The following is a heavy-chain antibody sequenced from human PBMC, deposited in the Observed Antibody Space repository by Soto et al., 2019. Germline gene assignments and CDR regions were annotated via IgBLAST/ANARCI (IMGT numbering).Heavy chain of an antibody. Sequence: QVQLVQSGAEVKKPGASVKVSYKASGYTFTSYAMHWVRQAPGQRLEWMGWINAGNGNTKYSQKFQGRVTITRDTSASTAYMELSSLRSEDTAVYYCARAPPLRYSMDVWGQGTTVTVSS. CDR3: ARAPPLRYSMDV. CDR2: INAGNGNT. J-gene: IGHJ6*02. V-gene: IGHV1-3*01. D-gene: IGHD3-9*01. CDR1: GYTFTSYA.